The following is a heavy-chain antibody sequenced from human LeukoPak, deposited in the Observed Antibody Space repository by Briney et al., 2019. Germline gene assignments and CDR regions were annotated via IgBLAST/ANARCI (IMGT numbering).Heavy chain of an antibody. CDR2: MSSDGINT. D-gene: IGHD5-18*01. Sequence: GGSLRLSCATSGFTFRTSGVHWVPQAPGKGLEWVALMSSDGINTYYADSVKGRFTVSRDNSKNTLYLRMNSLRAEDTAVYYCAKDGINTAMERWGQGTLVTVSS. J-gene: IGHJ4*02. CDR1: GFTFRTSG. CDR3: AKDGINTAMER. V-gene: IGHV3-30*04.